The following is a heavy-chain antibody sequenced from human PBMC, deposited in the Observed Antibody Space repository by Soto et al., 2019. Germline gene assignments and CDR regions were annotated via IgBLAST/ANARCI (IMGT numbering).Heavy chain of an antibody. D-gene: IGHD5-12*01. CDR3: ARWTGSYYYYGMDV. Sequence: SETLSLTCTVSGGSISSYYWSWIRQPPGKGLEWIGYIHYSGSTNYNPSLKSRVTISVDTSKNQFSLKLSSVTAADTAVYYCARWTGSYYYYGMDVWGQGTTVTVSS. CDR1: GGSISSYY. V-gene: IGHV4-59*01. J-gene: IGHJ6*02. CDR2: IHYSGST.